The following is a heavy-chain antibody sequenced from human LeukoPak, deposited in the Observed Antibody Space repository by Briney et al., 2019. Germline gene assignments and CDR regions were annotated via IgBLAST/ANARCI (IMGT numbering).Heavy chain of an antibody. Sequence: PGGSLRLSCAASGFTFSSYSMNWVRQAPGKGLEWVSSISSSSSCIYYADSVKGRFTISRDNAKNSLYLQMNSLRAEDTAVYYCARVRIWSGCDDYWGQGTLVTVSS. CDR2: ISSSSSCI. V-gene: IGHV3-21*01. D-gene: IGHD3-3*01. J-gene: IGHJ4*02. CDR3: ARVRIWSGCDDY. CDR1: GFTFSSYS.